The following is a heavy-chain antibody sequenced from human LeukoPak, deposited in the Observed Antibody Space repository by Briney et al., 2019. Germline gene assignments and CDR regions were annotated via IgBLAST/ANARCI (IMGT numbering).Heavy chain of an antibody. J-gene: IGHJ5*02. CDR3: ARDFWSGHFASNWFDP. D-gene: IGHD3-3*01. CDR1: GYTFTSYY. V-gene: IGHV1-46*01. Sequence: ASVKVSCKASGYTFTSYYMHWVRQAPGQGLEWMGIINPSGGNTSYAQKFQGRVTMTRDTSTSTVYTELSSLRSEDTAVYYCARDFWSGHFASNWFDPWGQGTLVTVSS. CDR2: INPSGGNT.